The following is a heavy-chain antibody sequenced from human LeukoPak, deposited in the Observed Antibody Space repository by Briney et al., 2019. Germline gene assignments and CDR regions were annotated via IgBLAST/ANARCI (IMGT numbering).Heavy chain of an antibody. CDR3: ARGRDWFDT. CDR2: IYYSGST. Sequence: SETLSLTCTVSGGSISSHYWSWIRKPPGKGLEWIGYIYYSGSTNYNPSLKSRGTTSVDTSKNQFSLKLRSVTAADTAVFYCARGRDWFDTWGQGTLVTVSS. CDR1: GGSISSHY. V-gene: IGHV4-59*11. J-gene: IGHJ5*02.